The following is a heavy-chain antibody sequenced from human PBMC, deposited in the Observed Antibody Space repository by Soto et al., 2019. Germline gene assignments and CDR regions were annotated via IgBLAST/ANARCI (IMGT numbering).Heavy chain of an antibody. CDR2: IYYSGRT. V-gene: IGHV4-31*03. J-gene: IGHJ4*02. D-gene: IGHD6-13*01. CDR1: GGSISSGGYF. CDR3: ARFAKEENPKVGSWYYFDY. Sequence: PSETLSLTCTVSGGSISSGGYFWSWVRQHPGKGLEWIGNIYYSGRTYYNPSPKSRVTISVDTSKNQFSLKLSSVTAADTAVYYCARFAKEENPKVGSWYYFDYWGQGTRVTVSS.